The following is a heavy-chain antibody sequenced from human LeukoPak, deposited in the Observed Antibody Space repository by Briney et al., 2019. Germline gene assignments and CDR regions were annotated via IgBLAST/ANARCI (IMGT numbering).Heavy chain of an antibody. CDR3: AKDVRVGGGGMDV. D-gene: IGHD1-26*01. J-gene: IGHJ6*02. CDR2: INSGGSGGRT. CDR1: GFTFSRYA. V-gene: IGHV3-23*01. Sequence: GGSLRLSCVVSGFTFSRYAMSWVRQAPGKGLEWVSGINSGGSGGRTYYADSVKGRFRISRDNSKNALYLQMNSLRAEDTAVYYCAKDVRVGGGGMDVWGHG.